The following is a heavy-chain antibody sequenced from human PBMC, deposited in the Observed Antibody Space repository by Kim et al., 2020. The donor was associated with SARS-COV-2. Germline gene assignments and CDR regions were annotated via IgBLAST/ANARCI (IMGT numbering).Heavy chain of an antibody. D-gene: IGHD2-8*01. Sequence: SETLSLTCTVSGGSISSSSYYWGWIRQPPGKGLEWIGSIYYSGSTYYNPSLKSRVTISVDTSKNQFSLKLSSVTAADTAVYYCARHPNTGDGPRGMLDYWGQGTLVTVSS. J-gene: IGHJ4*02. CDR3: ARHPNTGDGPRGMLDY. V-gene: IGHV4-39*01. CDR2: IYYSGST. CDR1: GGSISSSSYY.